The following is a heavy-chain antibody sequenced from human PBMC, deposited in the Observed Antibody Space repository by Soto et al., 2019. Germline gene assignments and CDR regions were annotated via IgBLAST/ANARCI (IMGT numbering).Heavy chain of an antibody. CDR1: GYTFTSYY. J-gene: IGHJ6*03. D-gene: IGHD1-1*01. Sequence: ASVKVSCKASGYTFTSYYMHWVRQAPEQWLECMGWMNPYSGNTVYAQKFQGRVTMTRNTSISTAYMELSSLRSEDTAVYYCASACRSGKNYYYYMDVWGKGTTVTVSS. V-gene: IGHV1-8*02. CDR3: ASACRSGKNYYYYMDV. CDR2: MNPYSGNT.